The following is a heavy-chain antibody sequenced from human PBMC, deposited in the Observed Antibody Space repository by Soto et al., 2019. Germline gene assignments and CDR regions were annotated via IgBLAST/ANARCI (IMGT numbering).Heavy chain of an antibody. D-gene: IGHD3-22*01. CDR3: ARTTYYYDSSGYYYDGMDV. Sequence: PSETLSLTCTVSGGSISSYYWSWIRQPAGKGLEWIGRIYTSGSTNYNPSLKSRVTMSVDTSKNQFSLKLSSVTAADTAVYYCARTTYYYDSSGYYYDGMDVWGQGTTVTVSS. CDR2: IYTSGST. CDR1: GGSISSYY. V-gene: IGHV4-4*07. J-gene: IGHJ6*02.